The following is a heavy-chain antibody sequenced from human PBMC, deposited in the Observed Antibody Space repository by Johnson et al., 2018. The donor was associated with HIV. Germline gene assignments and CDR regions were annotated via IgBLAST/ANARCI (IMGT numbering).Heavy chain of an antibody. D-gene: IGHD6-19*01. CDR2: ISYDGSNK. J-gene: IGHJ3*02. CDR3: ARVGRNSSGWYVDAFDI. V-gene: IGHV3-30*04. CDR1: GFTFSNYA. Sequence: QVQLVESGGGVVQPGRSLRLSCAASGFTFSNYAMHWVRQAPGKGLEWVAVISYDGSNKYYADSVKGRFTISRDNSKNTLYLQMNSLRSEDTAVYYCARVGRNSSGWYVDAFDIWGQGTRVTVSS.